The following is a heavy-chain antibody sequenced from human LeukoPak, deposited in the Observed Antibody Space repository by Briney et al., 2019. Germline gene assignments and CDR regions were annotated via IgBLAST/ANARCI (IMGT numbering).Heavy chain of an antibody. D-gene: IGHD3-10*01. CDR2: INPSGGST. V-gene: IGHV1-46*01. Sequence: ASVKVPCKASGYTFTSYYMHWVRQAPGQGLEWMGIINPSGGSTNYAQKFQGRVTITTDESTSTAYMELSSLRSEDTAVYYCARDGNALVRGVLYDAFDIWGQGTMVTVSS. CDR3: ARDGNALVRGVLYDAFDI. J-gene: IGHJ3*02. CDR1: GYTFTSYY.